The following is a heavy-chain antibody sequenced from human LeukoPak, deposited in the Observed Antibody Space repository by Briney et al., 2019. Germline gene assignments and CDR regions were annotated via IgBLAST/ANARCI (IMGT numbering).Heavy chain of an antibody. D-gene: IGHD6-13*01. Sequence: PSETLSLTCNVSGGSISSYYWSRIRQPPGKGLEWIGYIYYSGSTNYNPSLKSRVTISIDTSKNQFSLKLSSVTAADTAVYYCARADSSSWYAPFDYWGQGTLVTVSS. V-gene: IGHV4-59*01. CDR2: IYYSGST. J-gene: IGHJ4*02. CDR3: ARADSSSWYAPFDY. CDR1: GGSISSYY.